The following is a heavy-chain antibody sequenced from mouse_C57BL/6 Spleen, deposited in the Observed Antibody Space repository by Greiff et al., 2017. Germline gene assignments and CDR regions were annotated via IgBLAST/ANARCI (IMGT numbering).Heavy chain of an antibody. V-gene: IGHV1-52*01. Sequence: VQLLQPGAGLVRPGSSVKLSCKASGYTFTSYWMYWVKQRPIQGLEWIGNIDPSDSDTHYNQKFKDKVTLTVDQASNTAYMQLRSLTSEDSAVYYCAIRGSSGYFDYWGQGTTLTVSS. CDR2: IDPSDSDT. CDR3: AIRGSSGYFDY. D-gene: IGHD1-1*01. J-gene: IGHJ2*01. CDR1: GYTFTSYW.